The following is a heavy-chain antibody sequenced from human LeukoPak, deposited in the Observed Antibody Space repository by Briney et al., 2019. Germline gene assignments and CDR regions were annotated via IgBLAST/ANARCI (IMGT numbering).Heavy chain of an antibody. V-gene: IGHV4-59*08. J-gene: IGHJ2*01. CDR3: ARQGPGGYYDSSGYYVLYWYFDL. Sequence: SETLSLTRTVSGGSISSYHWNWIRQPPGKGLEWIGYIHYSGSTDYNPALKSRVTMSVDTSKHQLSLKLSPVTAADTAVYYCARQGPGGYYDSSGYYVLYWYFDLWGRGTLVTVSS. D-gene: IGHD3-22*01. CDR2: IHYSGST. CDR1: GGSISSYH.